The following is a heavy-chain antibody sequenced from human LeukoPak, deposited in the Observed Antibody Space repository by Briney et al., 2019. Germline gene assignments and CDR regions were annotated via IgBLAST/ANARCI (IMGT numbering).Heavy chain of an antibody. CDR3: AKSNGYGLVDI. D-gene: IGHD3-10*01. CDR2: IFYSGST. Sequence: PSETLSLTCTVSGGSISSYYWSWIRQPPGKRLEWIGNIFYSGSTYYSPSLKSRVTISLDTSRNQFSLKLNSVTAADTAVYYCAKSNGYGLVDIWGQGTMVTVSS. J-gene: IGHJ3*02. V-gene: IGHV4-59*12. CDR1: GGSISSYY.